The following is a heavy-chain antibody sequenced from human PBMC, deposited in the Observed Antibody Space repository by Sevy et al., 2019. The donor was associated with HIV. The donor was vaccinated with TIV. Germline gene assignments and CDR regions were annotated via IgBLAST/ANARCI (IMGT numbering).Heavy chain of an antibody. CDR1: GFTFSSYG. Sequence: GGSLRLSCAASGFTFSSYGMHWVRQAPDKGLEWVAFIRYDGSNKYYADSVKGRFTISRDNSKNTLYLQMNSLRAEDTAVYYCAKGYCSSTSCYKVPDYWGQGTLVTVSS. CDR3: AKGYCSSTSCYKVPDY. J-gene: IGHJ4*02. D-gene: IGHD2-2*02. V-gene: IGHV3-30*02. CDR2: IRYDGSNK.